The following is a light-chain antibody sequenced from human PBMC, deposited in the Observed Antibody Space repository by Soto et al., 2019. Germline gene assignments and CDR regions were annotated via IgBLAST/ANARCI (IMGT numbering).Light chain of an antibody. J-gene: IGLJ3*02. CDR1: SSSIGAGFD. CDR2: ANT. Sequence: QSVLTQPPSVSGAPGQTVTISCTGSSSSIGAGFDVHWYHQLPGTAPKLLIYANTNRPSGVPDRFSASKSGTSASLAITGLRSEDEADYYCQSYDNSLSGWVFGGGTKLTVL. CDR3: QSYDNSLSGWV. V-gene: IGLV1-40*01.